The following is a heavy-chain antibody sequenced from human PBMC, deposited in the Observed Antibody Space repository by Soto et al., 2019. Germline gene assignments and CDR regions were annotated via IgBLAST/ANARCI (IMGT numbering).Heavy chain of an antibody. Sequence: GASVKVSCKASGYTFTSYAMHCVRQAPGQRLEWMGWIRAYNGNTKYAQKLQGRVTMTTDTATSTAYMELRSLRSDDTAVYYCARVPQIFDYWGQATLVTVS. CDR2: IRAYNGNT. CDR1: GYTFTSYA. V-gene: IGHV1-18*01. CDR3: ARVPQIFDY. J-gene: IGHJ4*02.